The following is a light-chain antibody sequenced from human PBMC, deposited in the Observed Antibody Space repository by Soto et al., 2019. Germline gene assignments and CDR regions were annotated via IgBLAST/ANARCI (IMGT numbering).Light chain of an antibody. CDR2: GNS. V-gene: IGLV1-40*01. CDR3: QSYDSSLSGWV. Sequence: QSALTQPPSVSGAPGQRVTISCTGNSSNIGAGYDVHWYQQLPGTAPKLLIYGNSNRPSGVPDRFSGSKSGASASLAITGLQAEDEADYYCQSYDSSLSGWVFGGGTKLTVL. J-gene: IGLJ3*02. CDR1: SSNIGAGYD.